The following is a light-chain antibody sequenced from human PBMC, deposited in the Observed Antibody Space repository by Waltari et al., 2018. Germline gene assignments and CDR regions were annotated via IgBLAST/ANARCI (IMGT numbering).Light chain of an antibody. CDR3: TSYTSRHSLV. J-gene: IGLJ1*01. Sequence: QSVLTQPPSASGTPGQRVTISCSGGSSNIGDHIVNWYKQVPGPAPKLLIYRNDQRPSGVPDRFSGSKSGTSASLAISGLQSDDEADYYCTSYTSRHSLVFGTGTKVTVL. V-gene: IGLV1-44*01. CDR2: RND. CDR1: SSNIGDHI.